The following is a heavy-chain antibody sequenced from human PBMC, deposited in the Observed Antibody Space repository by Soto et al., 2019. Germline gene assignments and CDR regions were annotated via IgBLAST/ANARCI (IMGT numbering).Heavy chain of an antibody. CDR1: GFTFSGSA. Sequence: SLRLSCAASGFTFSGSAMHWVRQASGKGLEWVGRIRSKANSYATAYAASVKGRFTISRDDSKNTAYLQMNSLKTEDTAVYYCTRRRLGSSSFSTYYYYGMDVWGQGTTVTVSS. CDR2: IRSKANSYAT. V-gene: IGHV3-73*01. CDR3: TRRRLGSSSFSTYYYYGMDV. D-gene: IGHD6-13*01. J-gene: IGHJ6*02.